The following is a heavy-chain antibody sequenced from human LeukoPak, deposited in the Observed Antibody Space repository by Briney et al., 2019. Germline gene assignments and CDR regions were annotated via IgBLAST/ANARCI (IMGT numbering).Heavy chain of an antibody. CDR1: GFTFSSYA. J-gene: IGHJ4*02. V-gene: IGHV3-23*01. CDR3: TTDHYYDSSGYFVDY. CDR2: ISGSGGST. D-gene: IGHD3-22*01. Sequence: GGSLRLSCAASGFTFSSYAMSWVRQAPGKGLEWVSAISGSGGSTYYADSVKGRFAISRDNSKNTLYLQMNSLKTEDTAVYYCTTDHYYDSSGYFVDYWGQGTLVTVSS.